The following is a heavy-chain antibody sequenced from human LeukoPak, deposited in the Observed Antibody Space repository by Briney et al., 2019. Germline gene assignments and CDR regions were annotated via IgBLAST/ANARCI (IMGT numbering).Heavy chain of an antibody. V-gene: IGHV1-2*02. Sequence: ASVKVSCKASGYTFTSYYMHWVRQAPGQGLEWVGWIDTNSGGTYYAQNFQGRVTMTRATSITTAYMELSSLRSDDTAVYYCARGHRSGQMYYFDYWGQGTVVTVSS. J-gene: IGHJ4*02. CDR3: ARGHRSGQMYYFDY. CDR2: IDTNSGGT. CDR1: GYTFTSYY. D-gene: IGHD6-19*01.